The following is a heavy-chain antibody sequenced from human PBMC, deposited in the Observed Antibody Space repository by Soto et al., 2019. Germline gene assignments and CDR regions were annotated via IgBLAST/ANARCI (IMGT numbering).Heavy chain of an antibody. V-gene: IGHV1-18*01. Sequence: ASVKVSCKSSGYTVTSYGISWVRQAPGQGLEWMGWISAYNGNTNYAQKLQGRVTMTTDTSTSTAYMELRSLRSDDKAVYYCARGSYSSSWYVHDYWGQGTLVTVSS. CDR1: GYTVTSYG. J-gene: IGHJ4*02. CDR3: ARGSYSSSWYVHDY. CDR2: ISAYNGNT. D-gene: IGHD6-13*01.